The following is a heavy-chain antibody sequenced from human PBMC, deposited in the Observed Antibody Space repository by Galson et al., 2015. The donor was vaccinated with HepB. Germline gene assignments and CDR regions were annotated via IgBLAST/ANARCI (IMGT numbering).Heavy chain of an antibody. CDR3: ARDQYPRRFDH. V-gene: IGHV3-48*01. J-gene: IGHJ4*02. CDR2: ISTSSSSI. D-gene: IGHD2/OR15-2a*01. Sequence: SLRLSCAASGFTFSSYNMNWVRQAPGKGLEWISYISTSSSSIYYADSVKGRFTISRDNAKNSLYLQMNSLSGEDTAIYYCARDQYPRRFDHWGQGSLVTVSS. CDR1: GFTFSSYN.